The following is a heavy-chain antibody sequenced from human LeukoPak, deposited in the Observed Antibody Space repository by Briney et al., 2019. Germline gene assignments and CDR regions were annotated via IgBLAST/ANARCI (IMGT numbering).Heavy chain of an antibody. D-gene: IGHD3-16*02. CDR2: VYTSGST. Sequence: SETLSLTCTVSGGSISSYYWSWIRQLAGKGLEWIGRVYTSGSTNYNPSLKGRVTMSVDTSKNQFSLRLSSVTAADTAVYYCARDGEDYVWGSYRDYWGQGTLVTVSS. CDR1: GGSISSYY. V-gene: IGHV4-4*07. CDR3: ARDGEDYVWGSYRDY. J-gene: IGHJ4*02.